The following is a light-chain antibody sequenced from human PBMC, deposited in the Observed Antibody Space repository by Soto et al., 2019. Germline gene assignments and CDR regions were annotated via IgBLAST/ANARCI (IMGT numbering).Light chain of an antibody. J-gene: IGLJ2*01. CDR2: EGT. CDR3: CSYAGYSTLI. Sequence: QSVLTQPVSVYGSPGQSITVSCSGTSSDIGGYNLVSWYQQHPGKAPKVIIYEGTKRPSGVSNRFSGSKSGNTASLTISGLQADDEGDYFCCSYAGYSTLIFGGGTKLTVL. V-gene: IGLV2-23*03. CDR1: SSDIGGYNL.